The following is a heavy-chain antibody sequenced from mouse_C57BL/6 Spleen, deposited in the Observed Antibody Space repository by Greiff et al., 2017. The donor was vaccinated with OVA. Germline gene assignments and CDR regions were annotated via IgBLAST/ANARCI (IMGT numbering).Heavy chain of an antibody. J-gene: IGHJ3*01. V-gene: IGHV1-52*01. CDR3: AIIGDYDGLAY. CDR1: GYTFTSYC. D-gene: IGHD2-4*01. CDR2: IDPSDSET. Sequence: QVQLQQPGAELVRPGSSVKLSCKASGYTFTSYCMHWVKQRPKQGLEWIGNIDPSDSETQYNQKFKDKATLTVDKSSSTAYMQLSSLTSEDSAVYYCAIIGDYDGLAYWGQGTLVTVSA.